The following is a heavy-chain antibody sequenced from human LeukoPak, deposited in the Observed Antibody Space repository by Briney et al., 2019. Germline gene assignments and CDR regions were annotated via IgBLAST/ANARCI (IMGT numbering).Heavy chain of an antibody. Sequence: PGGSLRLSCAASGFTVSSNYMSWVRQAPGKGLEWVSAISGSGGSTYYADSVKGRFTISRDNSKNTLYLQMNSLRAEDTAVYYCANSDDYGGEGYFDLWGRGTLVTVSS. CDR1: GFTVSSNY. CDR2: ISGSGGST. D-gene: IGHD4-23*01. V-gene: IGHV3-23*01. J-gene: IGHJ2*01. CDR3: ANSDDYGGEGYFDL.